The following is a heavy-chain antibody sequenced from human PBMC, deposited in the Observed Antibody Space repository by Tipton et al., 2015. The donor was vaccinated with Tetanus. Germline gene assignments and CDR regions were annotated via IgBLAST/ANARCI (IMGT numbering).Heavy chain of an antibody. Sequence: TLSLTCTVSGGSVSSGSYYWSWIRQPPGKGLEWIGYIYYSGSTNYNPSLKSRVTISVDTSKNQFSLKLSSVTAADTAVYYCARGDHYDLPVSYFDYWGQGTLVTVSS. V-gene: IGHV4-61*01. CDR3: ARGDHYDLPVSYFDY. J-gene: IGHJ4*02. CDR2: IYYSGST. CDR1: GGSVSSGSYY. D-gene: IGHD3-3*01.